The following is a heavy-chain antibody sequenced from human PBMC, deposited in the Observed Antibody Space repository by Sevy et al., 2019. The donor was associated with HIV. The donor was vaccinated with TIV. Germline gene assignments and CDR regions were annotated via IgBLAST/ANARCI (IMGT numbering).Heavy chain of an antibody. D-gene: IGHD3-22*01. CDR3: GRRADDSNGYSFDY. CDR2: IYYSGSS. CDR1: GGYMSSGDYY. Sequence: SETLSLTCTVSGGYMSSGDYYWSWIRQPPGKGREWIGYIYYSGSSYYNPSLKSRVYISVDTSKNQFSLKLRSVTAADTAVYYCGRRADDSNGYSFDYWGQGPLVTVSS. J-gene: IGHJ4*02. V-gene: IGHV4-30-4*01.